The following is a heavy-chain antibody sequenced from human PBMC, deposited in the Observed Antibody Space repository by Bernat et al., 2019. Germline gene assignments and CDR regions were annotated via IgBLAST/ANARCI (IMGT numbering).Heavy chain of an antibody. D-gene: IGHD3-10*01. CDR1: GGSISSGGYY. J-gene: IGHJ4*02. V-gene: IGHV4-31*03. Sequence: QVQLQESGPGLVKPSQTLSLTCTVSGGSISSGGYYWSWIRQHPGKGLEWIGYIYYSGSTYYNPSLKSRVTISVDTSKNQFSLKLSSVTAADTAVYYCARSSKWFGEVSPSFYYFDYWGQGTLVTVSS. CDR2: IYYSGST. CDR3: ARSSKWFGEVSPSFYYFDY.